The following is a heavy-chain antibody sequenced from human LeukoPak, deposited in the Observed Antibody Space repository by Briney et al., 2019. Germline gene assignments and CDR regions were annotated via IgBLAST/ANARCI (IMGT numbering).Heavy chain of an antibody. J-gene: IGHJ5*02. CDR1: EFTFSSYE. CDR3: ASPRPSMITFGGVIAP. V-gene: IGHV3-48*03. D-gene: IGHD3-16*01. CDR2: ISSSGSTI. Sequence: GGSLRLSCAASEFTFSSYEMNWVRQAPGKGLEWVSYISSSGSTIYYADSVKGRFTISRDNAKNSLYLQMNSLRAEDTAVYYCASPRPSMITFGGVIAPWGQGTLVTVSS.